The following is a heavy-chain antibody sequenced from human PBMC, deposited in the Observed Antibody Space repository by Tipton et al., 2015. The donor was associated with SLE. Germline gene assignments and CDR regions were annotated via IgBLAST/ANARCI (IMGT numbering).Heavy chain of an antibody. CDR3: AEDRYFLGQSYYED. J-gene: IGHJ4*02. D-gene: IGHD3-16*01. Sequence: SLRLSCATSGFTFSSYALSWVRRAPGKGLEWVSGISGNGGVTNDADTVKGRFIISRDNPKNTLYLQMNSLIAEDTAVYHCAEDRYFLGQSYYEDCGPGTLVTLPS. CDR2: ISGNGGVT. V-gene: IGHV3-23*01. CDR1: GFTFSSYA.